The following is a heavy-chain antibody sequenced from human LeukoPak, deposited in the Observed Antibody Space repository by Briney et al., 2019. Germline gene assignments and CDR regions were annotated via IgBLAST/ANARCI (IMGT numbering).Heavy chain of an antibody. V-gene: IGHV3-9*01. CDR3: AKDSYYYDSSGYYRMGAFDI. J-gene: IGHJ3*02. CDR2: ISWNSGSI. D-gene: IGHD3-22*01. Sequence: GGSLRLSCAASGFTFDDYAMHWVRQAPGKGLEWVSGISWNSGSIGYADSVKGRFTISRDNAKNSLYLQMNSLRAEDTAVYYCAKDSYYYDSSGYYRMGAFDIWGQGTMVTVSS. CDR1: GFTFDDYA.